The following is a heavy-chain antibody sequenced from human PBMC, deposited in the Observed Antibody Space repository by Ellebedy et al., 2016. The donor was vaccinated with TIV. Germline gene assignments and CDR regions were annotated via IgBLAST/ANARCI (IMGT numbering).Heavy chain of an antibody. Sequence: GESLKISCAASGFTLSRHWMSWVRQGPGKGLEWVANINKDGGEKNYVDSVRGRFTISRDNAKNSLYLQMNSLRAEDTAVYYCARLAGATCQCAFDIWGQGTMVTVSS. CDR3: ARLAGATCQCAFDI. CDR1: GFTLSRHW. J-gene: IGHJ3*02. D-gene: IGHD2-15*01. CDR2: INKDGGEK. V-gene: IGHV3-7*01.